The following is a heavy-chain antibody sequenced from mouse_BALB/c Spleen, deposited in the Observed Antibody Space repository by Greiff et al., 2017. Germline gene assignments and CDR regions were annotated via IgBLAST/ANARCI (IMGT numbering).Heavy chain of an antibody. CDR3: ARSRDDYGFAY. CDR1: GYTFTSYW. Sequence: QVQLKQSGAELAKPGASVKMSCKASGYTFTSYWMHWVKQRPGQGLEWIGYINPSTGYTEYNQKFKDKATLTADKSSSTAYMQLSSLTSEDSAVYYCARSRDDYGFAYWGQGTLVTVSA. V-gene: IGHV1-7*01. J-gene: IGHJ3*01. D-gene: IGHD2-4*01. CDR2: INPSTGYT.